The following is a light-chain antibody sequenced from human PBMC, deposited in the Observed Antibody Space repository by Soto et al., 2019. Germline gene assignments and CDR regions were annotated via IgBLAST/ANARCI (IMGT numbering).Light chain of an antibody. CDR1: QSVTSNY. Sequence: EIVLTQSPGTLSLSPGEIATLFFRASQSVTSNYLAWYQQKPGQAPRLLIYGASSRATGIPDRFSGSGSGTDFTLTISRLEPEDFAVYYCHQYDSWTFGQGTKVDIK. V-gene: IGKV3-20*01. CDR3: HQYDSWT. J-gene: IGKJ1*01. CDR2: GAS.